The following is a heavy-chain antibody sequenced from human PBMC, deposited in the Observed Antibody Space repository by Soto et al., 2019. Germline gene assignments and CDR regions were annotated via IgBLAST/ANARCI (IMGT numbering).Heavy chain of an antibody. V-gene: IGHV3-66*01. J-gene: IGHJ6*02. D-gene: IGHD6-6*01. Sequence: EVQLVESGGGLVQPGGSLRLSCAASGFTVSANYMKWVRQAPGKGLEWVSVIYSGDTTYYADSVKGRFTISRDNSKNTLYLQMNSLRAEDTAVYYCARDSSPTHGMDVWGQGTTVTVSS. CDR3: ARDSSPTHGMDV. CDR1: GFTVSANY. CDR2: IYSGDTT.